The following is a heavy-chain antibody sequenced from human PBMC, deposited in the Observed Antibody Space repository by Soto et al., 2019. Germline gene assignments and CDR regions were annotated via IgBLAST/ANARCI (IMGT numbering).Heavy chain of an antibody. CDR3: AREYYDSLAGRYFDP. D-gene: IGHD3-9*01. CDR1: GYSFTEFG. Sequence: QIHLVQSGADVKKPGASVTISCQTSGYSFTEFGLHWVRQAPGHRLEWLGWVNTGNGDTSYPQNLQGRITITSDTAATTAYMQLNSLRSEDTAVYYCAREYYDSLAGRYFDPWGQGTLITVSS. V-gene: IGHV1-3*04. CDR2: VNTGNGDT. J-gene: IGHJ5*02.